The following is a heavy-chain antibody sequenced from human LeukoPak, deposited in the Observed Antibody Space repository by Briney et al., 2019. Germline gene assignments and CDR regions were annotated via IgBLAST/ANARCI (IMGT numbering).Heavy chain of an antibody. CDR3: ATNPLGYCSYGSCCGNY. J-gene: IGHJ4*01. Sequence: PGGSLRLSCSVSGFTFSYYYMTSIRQAPGKGLEWVSYISSTGSYTGYVESVKGRFTISRDTAKNSLYLEMNSLRVEDTAVYYCATNPLGYCSYGSCCGNYWGPGTLVTVSS. CDR2: ISSTGSYT. V-gene: IGHV3-11*03. D-gene: IGHD2-15*01. CDR1: GFTFSYYY.